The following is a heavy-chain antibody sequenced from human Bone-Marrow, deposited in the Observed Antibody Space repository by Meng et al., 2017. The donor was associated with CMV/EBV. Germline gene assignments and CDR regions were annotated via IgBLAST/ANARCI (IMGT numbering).Heavy chain of an antibody. CDR2: VYYSGST. CDR1: GGSFSGSRYY. Sequence: SETLSLTCTVSGGSFSGSRYYWGWIRQPPGKGLEWIGSVYYSGSTYYNPSLKSRVTISVDTSKNQFSLKLSSVTAADTAVYYCAREDLVKGRYGMDVWGQGTTVTVS. CDR3: AREDLVKGRYGMDV. D-gene: IGHD3-3*01. V-gene: IGHV4-39*07. J-gene: IGHJ6*02.